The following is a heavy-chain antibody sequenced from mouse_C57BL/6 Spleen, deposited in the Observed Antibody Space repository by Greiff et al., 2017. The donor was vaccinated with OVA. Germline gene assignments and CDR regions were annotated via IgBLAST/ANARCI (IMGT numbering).Heavy chain of an antibody. D-gene: IGHD1-1*01. CDR3: ARHEDSYYYGTPFAY. Sequence: QVHVKQSGAELVKPGASVKLSCKASGYTFTEYTIHWVKQRSGQGLEWIGWFYPGSGSIKYNEKFKDKATLTADKSSSTVYMELSRLTSEDSAVYVGARHEDSYYYGTPFAYWGQGTLVTVSA. CDR1: GYTFTEYT. J-gene: IGHJ3*01. CDR2: FYPGSGSI. V-gene: IGHV1-62-2*01.